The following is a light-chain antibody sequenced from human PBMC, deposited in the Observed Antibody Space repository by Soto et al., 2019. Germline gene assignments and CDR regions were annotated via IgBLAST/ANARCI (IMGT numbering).Light chain of an antibody. V-gene: IGKV3-15*01. CDR1: QSVSSN. Sequence: EIVMTQSPATLSVSPGERATVSCRASQSVSSNLAWYQQKPGQAPRLLIYGASTRATGIPARFSGSGSGTEITLTISSLQSEDFAVYYCQQYNNWPGTFGQGTKVEIK. CDR3: QQYNNWPGT. J-gene: IGKJ1*01. CDR2: GAS.